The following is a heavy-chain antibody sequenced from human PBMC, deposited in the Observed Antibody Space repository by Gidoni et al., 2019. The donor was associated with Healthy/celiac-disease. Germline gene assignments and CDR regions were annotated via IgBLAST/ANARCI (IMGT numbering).Heavy chain of an antibody. CDR3: ARIVVVPAASPLDP. J-gene: IGHJ5*02. D-gene: IGHD2-2*01. CDR1: GFTFSSYS. Sequence: EVQLVESGGGLVQPGGSLRLSFPASGFTFSSYSMNWVRQAPGKGLEWVSYISSSSSTIYYADSVKGRFTISRDNAKNSLYLQMNSLRAEDTAVYYCARIVVVPAASPLDPWGQGTLVTVSS. V-gene: IGHV3-48*01. CDR2: ISSSSSTI.